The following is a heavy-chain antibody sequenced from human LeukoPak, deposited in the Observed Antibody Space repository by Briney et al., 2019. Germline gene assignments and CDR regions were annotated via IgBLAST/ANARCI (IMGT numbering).Heavy chain of an antibody. D-gene: IGHD3-9*01. CDR2: INHSGST. CDR3: ASQGVNYDILTGYYKDY. CDR1: GGSFSDYY. J-gene: IGHJ4*02. V-gene: IGHV4-34*01. Sequence: SETLSLTCAVYGGSFSDYYWSWIRQPPGKGLEWVGGINHSGSTNYNPSLKSRVTISVDTSKNQFSLKLSSVTAADTAVYYCASQGVNYDILTGYYKDYWGQGTLVTVTS.